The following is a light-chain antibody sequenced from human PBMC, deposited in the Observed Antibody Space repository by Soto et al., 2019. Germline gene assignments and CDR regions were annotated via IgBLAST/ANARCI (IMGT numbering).Light chain of an antibody. Sequence: DIQMTQSPSTLSASVGDSVTITCRASQTIDSWLAWYQQKPGRAPKLLIYKASSLQSGVPSRFSGSGSGTEFTLTINGLQPDDFATYYCQQYNNYWTFGQGTKVEIK. J-gene: IGKJ1*01. CDR2: KAS. CDR3: QQYNNYWT. CDR1: QTIDSW. V-gene: IGKV1-5*03.